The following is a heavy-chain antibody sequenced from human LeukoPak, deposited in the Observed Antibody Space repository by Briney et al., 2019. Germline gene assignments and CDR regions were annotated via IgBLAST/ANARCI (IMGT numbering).Heavy chain of an antibody. V-gene: IGHV3-11*01. CDR3: ARDQRGYDFWRNYYYYMDV. D-gene: IGHD3-3*01. J-gene: IGHJ6*03. Sequence: GGSLRLSCAASGFTFSDYYMSWIRQAPGKGLEWVLYISSSGSTIYYADSVKGRFTISRDNAKNSLYLQMNSLRAEDTAVYYCARDQRGYDFWRNYYYYMDVWGKGTTVTVSS. CDR1: GFTFSDYY. CDR2: ISSSGSTI.